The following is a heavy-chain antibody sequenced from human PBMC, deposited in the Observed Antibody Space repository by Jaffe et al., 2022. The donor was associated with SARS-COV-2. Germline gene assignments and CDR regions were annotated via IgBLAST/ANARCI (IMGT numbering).Heavy chain of an antibody. CDR1: GFTFDDYA. CDR3: AKVQCHYYDSRRLCGFDI. V-gene: IGHV3-9*01. D-gene: IGHD3-22*01. J-gene: IGHJ3*02. Sequence: EVQLVESGGGLVQPGRSLRLSCAASGFTFDDYAMHWVRQAPGKGLEWVSGISWNSGSIGYADSVKGRFTISRDNAKNSLYLQMNSLRAEDTALYYCAKVQCHYYDSRRLCGFDIWGQGTMVTVSS. CDR2: ISWNSGSI.